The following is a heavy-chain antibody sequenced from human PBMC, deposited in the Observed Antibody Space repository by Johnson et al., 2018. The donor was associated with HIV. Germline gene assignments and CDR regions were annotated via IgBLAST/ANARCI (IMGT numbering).Heavy chain of an antibody. J-gene: IGHJ3*02. Sequence: EVQLVESGGGLVQPGGSLRLSCAASGFTFSSYAMSWVRQAPGKGLEWVSPISGSDHSTYYADSVRGRFTISRDNSKNTLYLQMNSLRAEDTAVYYCARIRSGLKPGDAFDIWGQGTMVTVSS. V-gene: IGHV3-23*04. CDR3: ARIRSGLKPGDAFDI. CDR1: GFTFSSYA. CDR2: ISGSDHST. D-gene: IGHD3-3*01.